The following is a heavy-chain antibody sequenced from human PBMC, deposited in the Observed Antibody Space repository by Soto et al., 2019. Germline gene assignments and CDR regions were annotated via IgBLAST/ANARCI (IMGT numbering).Heavy chain of an antibody. J-gene: IGHJ6*02. CDR1: GNTFPGKG. D-gene: IGHD3-22*01. Sequence: QVHLVKSGAEGKRLGPSVNFSGKTSGNTFPGKGFSWVRQALGQGLEWMGWTSPNRGNTRYAQKLQDRVIMTPDTSPSPAYMELRSLRSDDTAVYYCVNDRDSNSRPARDVWGPGTTVTVSS. V-gene: IGHV1-18*01. CDR2: TSPNRGNT. CDR3: VNDRDSNSRPARDV.